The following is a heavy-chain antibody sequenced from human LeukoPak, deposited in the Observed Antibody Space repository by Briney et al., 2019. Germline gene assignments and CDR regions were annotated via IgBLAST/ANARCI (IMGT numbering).Heavy chain of an antibody. CDR2: ISYDGSNK. V-gene: IGHV3-30*18. D-gene: IGHD2-8*01. CDR3: AKEYVSGDYYYYYGMDV. Sequence: PGGSLRLSCAASGFTFSSYGMHWVRQAPGKGLEWVAVISYDGSNKYYADSVKGRFTISRDNSKNTLYLQMNSLRAEDTAVYYCAKEYVSGDYYYYYGMDVWGQGTTVTVSS. CDR1: GFTFSSYG. J-gene: IGHJ6*02.